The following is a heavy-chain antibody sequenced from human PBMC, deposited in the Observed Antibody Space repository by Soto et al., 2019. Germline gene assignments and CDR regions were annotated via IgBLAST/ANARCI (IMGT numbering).Heavy chain of an antibody. J-gene: IGHJ4*02. Sequence: WASVKVSCKASGGTFSSYAISWVRQAPGQGLEWMGGIIPIFGTANYAQKFQGRVTITADESTSTAYMELSSLRSEDTAVYYCARGEDSVAAPFDYWGQGTLVTVSS. CDR1: GGTFSSYA. V-gene: IGHV1-69*13. D-gene: IGHD6-13*01. CDR3: ARGEDSVAAPFDY. CDR2: IIPIFGTA.